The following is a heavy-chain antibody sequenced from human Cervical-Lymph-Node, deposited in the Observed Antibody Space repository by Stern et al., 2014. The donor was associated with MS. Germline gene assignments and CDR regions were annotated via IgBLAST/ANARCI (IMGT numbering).Heavy chain of an antibody. Sequence: EEQLAESGGGLVQPGRSLRLSCAASGFTFDDYAMHWVRQAPGKGLEWGSGITWNSVSVGYADSVKGRFTISRDNAKNSLYLQMNSLRGDDTALYYCAKGSGGSGYYPVALDYWGQGTLVTVSS. CDR2: ITWNSVSV. V-gene: IGHV3-9*01. D-gene: IGHD3-3*01. CDR3: AKGSGGSGYYPVALDY. J-gene: IGHJ4*02. CDR1: GFTFDDYA.